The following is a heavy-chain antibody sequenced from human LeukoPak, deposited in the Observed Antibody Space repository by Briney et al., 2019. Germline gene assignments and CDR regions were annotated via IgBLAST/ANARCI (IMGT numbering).Heavy chain of an antibody. D-gene: IGHD6-13*01. CDR3: AKDRSSSWTWTIDY. J-gene: IGHJ4*02. V-gene: IGHV3-23*01. Sequence: GGSLRLSCATSGFTFNNNAMSWVRQAPGKGLEWVSTISDNGRSTHYADSVKGRFTISRDNYKDTLDLQMNSLRAEDTAVYYCAKDRSSSWTWTIDYWGQGTLVTVSS. CDR1: GFTFNNNA. CDR2: ISDNGRST.